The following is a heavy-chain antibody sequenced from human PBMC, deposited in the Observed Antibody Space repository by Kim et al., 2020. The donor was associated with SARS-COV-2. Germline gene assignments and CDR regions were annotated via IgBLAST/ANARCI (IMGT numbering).Heavy chain of an antibody. CDR3: ARGFYGGFDS. Sequence: TTTYADYVEGRFTISRDNAKNTVYLQMNGLRVEGTAVYYCARGFYGGFDSWGQGTMVTVSS. D-gene: IGHD4-17*01. V-gene: IGHV3-74*01. J-gene: IGHJ3*02. CDR2: TT.